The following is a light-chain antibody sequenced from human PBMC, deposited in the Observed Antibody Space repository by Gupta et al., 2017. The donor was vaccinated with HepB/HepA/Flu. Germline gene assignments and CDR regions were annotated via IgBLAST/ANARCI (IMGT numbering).Light chain of an antibody. Sequence: DIVMSQSPLSLSVTPGEPASISCRSSHSLLHYNGSNYSNWYLQKPGQSPQLLIYLSSNRTTGVPDRFSGSGSGTDFTLTISSVVTEDVGVYYCMQTLQTPWTFGQGTKVEIK. CDR1: HSLLHYNGSNY. V-gene: IGKV2-28*01. CDR3: MQTLQTPWT. CDR2: LSS. J-gene: IGKJ1*01.